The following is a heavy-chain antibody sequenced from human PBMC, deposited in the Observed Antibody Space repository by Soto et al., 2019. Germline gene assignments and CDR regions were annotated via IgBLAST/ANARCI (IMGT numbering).Heavy chain of an antibody. CDR3: ASRGYSSSWYSLRYNGFDP. J-gene: IGHJ5*02. CDR2: IYHSGST. D-gene: IGHD6-13*01. V-gene: IGHV4-4*02. Sequence: SGKCVVSGGCISSSKWWSWVRQPPGKGLEWIGEIYHSGSTNYNPSLKSRVTISVDKSKNQFSLKLSSVTAADTAVYYCASRGYSSSWYSLRYNGFDPWGQGTVFPVTS. CDR1: GGCISSSKW.